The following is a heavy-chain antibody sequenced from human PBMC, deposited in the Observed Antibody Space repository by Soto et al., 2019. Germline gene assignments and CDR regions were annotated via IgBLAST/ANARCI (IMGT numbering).Heavy chain of an antibody. CDR3: ARRQAAAGDNALTFDY. D-gene: IGHD6-13*01. CDR1: GYSFTSYW. V-gene: IGHV5-10-1*01. J-gene: IGHJ4*02. Sequence: EVQLVQSGAEVKKPGESLRISCKGSGYSFTSYWISWVRQMPGKGLEWMGRIDPSDSYTNYSPSFQGHVTISADKSIRTAYLQWSSLKASDTAMYYCARRQAAAGDNALTFDYWGQGTLVTVSS. CDR2: IDPSDSYT.